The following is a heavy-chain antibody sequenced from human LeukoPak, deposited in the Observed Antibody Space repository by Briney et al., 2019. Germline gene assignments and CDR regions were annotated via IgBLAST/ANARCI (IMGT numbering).Heavy chain of an antibody. CDR3: ARVSQAYSSSPHFDY. D-gene: IGHD6-6*01. Sequence: ASVKVSCKASGYTFTSYYMHWVRQAPGQGLEWMGIINPSGGSTSYAQKFQGRVTTTRDTSTSTVYMELSSLRSEDTAVYYCARVSQAYSSSPHFDYWGQGTLVTVSS. V-gene: IGHV1-46*01. CDR2: INPSGGST. J-gene: IGHJ4*02. CDR1: GYTFTSYY.